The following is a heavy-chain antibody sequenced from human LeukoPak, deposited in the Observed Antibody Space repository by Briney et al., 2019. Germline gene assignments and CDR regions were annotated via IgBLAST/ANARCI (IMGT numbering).Heavy chain of an antibody. CDR1: GGSFSGYY. CDR2: INHSGST. Sequence: SETLSLTCAVYGGSFSGYYWSWIRQPPGKGLEWIGEINHSGSTNYNPSLKSRVTISVDTSKNQFSLKLSSVTAADTAVYYCARVGYYDSSGYYYLSWYFDLWGRGTLVTVSS. CDR3: ARVGYYDSSGYYYLSWYFDL. D-gene: IGHD3-22*01. V-gene: IGHV4-34*01. J-gene: IGHJ2*01.